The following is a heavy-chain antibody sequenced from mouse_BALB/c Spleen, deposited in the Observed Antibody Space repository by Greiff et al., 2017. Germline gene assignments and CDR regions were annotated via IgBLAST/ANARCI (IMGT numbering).Heavy chain of an antibody. CDR3: ARSGAMDD. CDR1: GYSFTSYY. V-gene: IGHV1S135*01. Sequence: VQLQQSGPELMKPGASVKISCKASGYSFTSYYMHWVKQSHGKSLEWIGYIDPFNGGTSYNQKFKGKATLTVDKSSSTAYMHLSSLTSEDSAVYYCARSGAMDDWGQGTSVTVSS. J-gene: IGHJ4*01. CDR2: IDPFNGGT.